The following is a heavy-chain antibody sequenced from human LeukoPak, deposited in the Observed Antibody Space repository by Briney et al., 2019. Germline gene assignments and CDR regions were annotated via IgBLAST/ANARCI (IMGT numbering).Heavy chain of an antibody. CDR2: ISSSSSTI. J-gene: IGHJ4*02. Sequence: PGGSLRLSCAASGFTFSSYSMNWVRQAPGKGLGWVSYISSSSSTIYYADSVKGRFTISRDNAKNSLYLQMNSLRDEDTAVYYCAGIAVAGQTPIFDYWGQGTLVTVSS. V-gene: IGHV3-48*02. CDR1: GFTFSSYS. CDR3: AGIAVAGQTPIFDY. D-gene: IGHD6-19*01.